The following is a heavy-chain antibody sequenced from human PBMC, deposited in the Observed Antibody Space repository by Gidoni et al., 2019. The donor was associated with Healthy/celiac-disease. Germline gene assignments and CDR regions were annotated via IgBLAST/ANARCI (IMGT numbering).Heavy chain of an antibody. CDR3: ARSIAARRNFDY. CDR1: GGSISSYY. J-gene: IGHJ4*02. V-gene: IGHV4-59*08. Sequence: QVQLQASGPGLVKPSETLSLTCTVSGGSISSYYWSWLRQPPGKGLEWIGYIYYSGSTNYNPSLKSRVTISVDTSKNQFSLKLSSVTAADTAVYYCARSIAARRNFDYWGQGTLVTVSS. D-gene: IGHD6-6*01. CDR2: IYYSGST.